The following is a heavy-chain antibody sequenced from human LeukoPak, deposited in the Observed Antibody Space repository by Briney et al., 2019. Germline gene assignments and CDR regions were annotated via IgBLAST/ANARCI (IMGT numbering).Heavy chain of an antibody. J-gene: IGHJ3*01. CDR3: ARDRSGSYYTFDL. D-gene: IGHD3-10*01. Sequence: SETLSLTCTVSGGSIGSYFWSWLRQAPGETLEWIGYINYKGTTNYDPSLKSRVTISVDTSKNQFSLKMESVTAADTATYYCARDRSGSYYTFDLWGHGTKVTVSS. V-gene: IGHV4-59*01. CDR1: GGSIGSYF. CDR2: INYKGTT.